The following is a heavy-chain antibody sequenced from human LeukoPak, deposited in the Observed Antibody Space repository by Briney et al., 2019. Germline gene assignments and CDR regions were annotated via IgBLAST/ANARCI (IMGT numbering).Heavy chain of an antibody. CDR2: ISGSGGST. V-gene: IGHV3-23*01. Sequence: GGSLRLSCAASGFTFSSYGMSWVRQAPGKGLEGASAISGSGGSTYYADSVKGRFTSSRDNSKNTLYLQMNSLRAEDTAVYYCAKWPYDILTGYYFDYWGQGTLVTVSS. CDR1: GFTFSSYG. J-gene: IGHJ4*02. D-gene: IGHD3-9*01. CDR3: AKWPYDILTGYYFDY.